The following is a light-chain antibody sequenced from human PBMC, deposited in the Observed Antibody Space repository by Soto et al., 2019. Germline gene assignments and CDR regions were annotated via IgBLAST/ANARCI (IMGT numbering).Light chain of an antibody. V-gene: IGKV3-15*01. CDR3: LQDFNYPWT. Sequence: EIVMTQSPATLSVSPGDRATLSCRASQSVSSNLAWYQQKPGQAPRLLIYGASTRATGIPARFSGSGSGTDFTLTISGLQPEDFATYFCLQDFNYPWTFGQGTKVDIK. CDR1: QSVSSN. J-gene: IGKJ1*01. CDR2: GAS.